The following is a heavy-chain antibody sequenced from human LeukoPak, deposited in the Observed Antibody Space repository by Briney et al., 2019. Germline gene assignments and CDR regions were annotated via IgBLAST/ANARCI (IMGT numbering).Heavy chain of an antibody. J-gene: IGHJ4*02. D-gene: IGHD3-10*01. V-gene: IGHV3-66*04. CDR2: IYSGGST. CDR3: ARLYYGSGTTNDY. CDR1: GFTVSSKY. Sequence: GGSLRLSCAASGFTVSSKYMSWVRQAPGKGLEWVSVIYSGGSTYYADSVKGRFTISRDNSKNTLYLQMNSLRAEDTAVYYCARLYYGSGTTNDYWGQGTLVTVSS.